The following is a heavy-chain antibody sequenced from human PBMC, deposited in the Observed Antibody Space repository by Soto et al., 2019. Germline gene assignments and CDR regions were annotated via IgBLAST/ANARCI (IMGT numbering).Heavy chain of an antibody. V-gene: IGHV3-48*01. Sequence: PGGSLRLSCAGSGFTFDDYNFNWVRQAPGKGLEWISYIRGRGGTEKYADSVKGRFTISRDNVQRSIFLHMKSLRAEDTAVYFCARDHSRYCTDGICNTSLAGLNAYWGPGILVTVSS. D-gene: IGHD2-8*01. CDR2: IRGRGGTE. CDR3: ARDHSRYCTDGICNTSLAGLNAY. CDR1: GFTFDDYN. J-gene: IGHJ4*02.